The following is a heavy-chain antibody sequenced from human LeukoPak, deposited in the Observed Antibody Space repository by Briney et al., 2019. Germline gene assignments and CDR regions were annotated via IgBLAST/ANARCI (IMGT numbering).Heavy chain of an antibody. D-gene: IGHD3-22*01. CDR2: INPNRGGT. J-gene: IGHJ4*02. V-gene: IGHV1-2*02. Sequence: ASVKVSCKASGYTFTGYYMHWVRQAPGQGLEWMGWINPNRGGTNSAQKFQGRVTMTRDTSISTAYMELGRLRSDDTAVYYCARDPTYYYDSSGYDSWGQGTLVTVSS. CDR3: ARDPTYYYDSSGYDS. CDR1: GYTFTGYY.